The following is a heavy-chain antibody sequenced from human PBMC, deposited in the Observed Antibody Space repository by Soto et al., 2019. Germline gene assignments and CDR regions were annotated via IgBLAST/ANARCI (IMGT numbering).Heavy chain of an antibody. Sequence: QVQLVQSGTEVKKPGASVKVSCRASGYTFSNYNITWVRQAPGQRLEWMGRISTYNDNINYAQNLQGRVTLXXXXAXXXXXXXXXXXXXXXXXXXXXASHXXXXXXXWSRRGHSYFGLDVWGQGTTVIVSS. D-gene: IGHD2-8*02. CDR1: GYTFSNYN. CDR3: ASHXXXXXXXWSRRGHSYFGLDV. J-gene: IGHJ6*02. CDR2: ISTYNDNI. V-gene: IGHV1-18*01.